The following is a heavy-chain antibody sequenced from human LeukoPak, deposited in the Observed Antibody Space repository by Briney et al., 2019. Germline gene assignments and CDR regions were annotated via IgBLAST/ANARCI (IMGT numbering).Heavy chain of an antibody. J-gene: IGHJ4*02. CDR2: ISSSSSYI. CDR3: ARAGDYYDSSGYYHELYFDY. CDR1: GFTFSSYS. Sequence: GGSLRLSCAASGFTFSSYSMNWVRQAPGKGLEWVSSISSSSSYIYYADSVKGRFTISRDNAKNSLYLQMNSLRAEDTAVYYCARAGDYYDSSGYYHELYFDYWGQGTLVTVSS. D-gene: IGHD3-22*01. V-gene: IGHV3-21*01.